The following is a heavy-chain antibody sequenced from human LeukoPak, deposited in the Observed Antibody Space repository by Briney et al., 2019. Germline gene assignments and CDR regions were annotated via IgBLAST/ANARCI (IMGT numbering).Heavy chain of an antibody. Sequence: GGSLRLSYASSGFTFSSYEMNWVRQAPGKGLEWVSYISSSGSTIYYADSVKGRFTISRDNAKNSLYLQMNRLRAEDTAVYYCARGDLVPDDYWGQGTLVTVSS. D-gene: IGHD6-6*01. V-gene: IGHV3-48*03. CDR1: GFTFSSYE. J-gene: IGHJ4*02. CDR3: ARGDLVPDDY. CDR2: ISSSGSTI.